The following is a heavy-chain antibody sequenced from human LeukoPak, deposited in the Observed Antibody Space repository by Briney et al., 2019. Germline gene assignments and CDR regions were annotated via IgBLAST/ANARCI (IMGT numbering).Heavy chain of an antibody. CDR1: GFTFSGYA. D-gene: IGHD3-3*01. J-gene: IGHJ4*02. Sequence: PGGSLRLSCAASGFTFSGYAMHWVRQAPGKGLEGVAVISYDGSNKYYADSVKGRFTISRDNSKNTLYLQMNSLRAGDTAVYYCARDQPVFGVVIMPPAYWGQGTLVTVSS. CDR2: ISYDGSNK. V-gene: IGHV3-30*04. CDR3: ARDQPVFGVVIMPPAY.